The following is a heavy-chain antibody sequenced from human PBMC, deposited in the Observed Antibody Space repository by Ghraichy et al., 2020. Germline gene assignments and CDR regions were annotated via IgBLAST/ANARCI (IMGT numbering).Heavy chain of an antibody. D-gene: IGHD6-19*01. CDR3: ANGRYSSGCDLDY. V-gene: IGHV4-39*01. Sequence: SETLSLTCTVSGGSISSSSYYWGWIRQPPGKGLEWIGSIYYSGSTYYNPSLKSRVTISVDTSKDQFSLKLSSVTAADTAVYYCANGRYSSGCDLDYWGQGILVTVSS. J-gene: IGHJ4*02. CDR2: IYYSGST. CDR1: GGSISSSSYY.